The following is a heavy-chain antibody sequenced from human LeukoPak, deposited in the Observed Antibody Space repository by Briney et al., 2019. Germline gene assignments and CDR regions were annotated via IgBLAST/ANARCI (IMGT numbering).Heavy chain of an antibody. V-gene: IGHV4-39*01. CDR3: ARHSDY. CDR1: GGSISSSSYY. J-gene: IGHJ4*02. CDR2: IYYSGST. Sequence: ASETLSLTCTVSGGSISSSSYYWGWIRQPPGKGLEWIGSIYYSGSTHYNPSLKSRVTISVDTSKNQFSLKLSSVTAADTAVYYCARHSDYWGQGTLVTVSS.